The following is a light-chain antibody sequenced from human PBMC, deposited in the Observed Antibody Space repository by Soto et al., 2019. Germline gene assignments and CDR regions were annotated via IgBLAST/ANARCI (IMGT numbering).Light chain of an antibody. CDR1: SSDVGGYNY. CDR2: EVS. CDR3: HSYARSTLV. Sequence: QSALTQPPSASGSPGQSVTISCTGTSSDVGGYNYVSWYQQHPGKAPKLMIYEVSKRPSGVPDRFSGSKSGNTASLTVSGLQAEDEADYYCHSYARSTLVFGGGTKVTVL. V-gene: IGLV2-8*01. J-gene: IGLJ3*02.